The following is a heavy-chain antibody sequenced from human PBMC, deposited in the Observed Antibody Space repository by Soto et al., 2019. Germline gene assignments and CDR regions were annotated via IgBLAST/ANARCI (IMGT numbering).Heavy chain of an antibody. CDR2: MNPGDSDI. V-gene: IGHV5-51*01. J-gene: IGHJ4*02. Sequence: PGESLQISCKTSGYTFTNYWIGWVRQMPGKGLQWLGIMNPGDSDIRYNPSFEGQITLSADKSINTAYLQWHSLEAADTATSFCARRGESSNWYFVDIPFASWGKGTPVTVSS. D-gene: IGHD3-22*01. CDR3: ARRGESSNWYFVDIPFAS. CDR1: GYTFTNYW.